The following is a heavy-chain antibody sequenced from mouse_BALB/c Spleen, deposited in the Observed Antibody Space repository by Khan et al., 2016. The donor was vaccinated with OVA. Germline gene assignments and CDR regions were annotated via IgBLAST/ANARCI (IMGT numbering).Heavy chain of an antibody. V-gene: IGHV1S135*01. CDR2: IDPFSGDT. J-gene: IGHJ3*01. D-gene: IGHD2-2*01. Sequence: EVQLQQSGPELMKPGTSVKISCKVSGYSFTTYYIHWVMQSHGKSLEWIGYIDPFSGDTTFNQKFKGKATLTVDKSSSTAYIHSSNLTSEDLAIYSCTRHGYVAWFTYWGQGTLVTVSA. CDR1: GYSFTTYY. CDR3: TRHGYVAWFTY.